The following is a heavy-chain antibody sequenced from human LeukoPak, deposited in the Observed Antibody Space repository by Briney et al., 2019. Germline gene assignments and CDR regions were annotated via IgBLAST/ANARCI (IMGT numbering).Heavy chain of an antibody. CDR1: GGSISSYY. V-gene: IGHV4-59*08. CDR2: IYYSGST. J-gene: IGHJ4*02. CDR3: ARGPLVPAAKRPGNYFDY. Sequence: SETLSLTCTVSGGSISSYYWTWIRQPPGRGLEWIGYIYYSGSTYYNPSLKSRVTISVDTSKNRFSLKLSSVTAADTAVYYCARGPLVPAAKRPGNYFDYWGQGTLVTVSS. D-gene: IGHD2-2*01.